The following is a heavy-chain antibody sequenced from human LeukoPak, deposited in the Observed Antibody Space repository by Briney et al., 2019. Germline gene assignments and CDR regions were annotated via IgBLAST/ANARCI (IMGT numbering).Heavy chain of an antibody. CDR3: ARGRPESVCGGGCDCGRYWMDP. CDR1: GYIFTGYY. CDR2: INPNTGGA. Sequence: ASVKVSCKTSGYIFTGYYIHMLRQAPGQGLEWMGLINPNTGGADYALKFEGRVTMTRDTSINTVYMALSRLKADDTAVNYCARGRPESVCGGGCDCGRYWMDPWGQGTLVTVSS. V-gene: IGHV1-2*02. J-gene: IGHJ5*02. D-gene: IGHD2-21*01.